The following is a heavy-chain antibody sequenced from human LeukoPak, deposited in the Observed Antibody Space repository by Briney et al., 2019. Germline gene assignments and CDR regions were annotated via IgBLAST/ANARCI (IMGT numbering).Heavy chain of an antibody. CDR2: ISAYNGNT. CDR3: ARGVRDTTGILPSLFDY. V-gene: IGHV1-18*04. D-gene: IGHD1-1*01. Sequence: ASVKVSCKASGYTFTSYGISWVRQAPGQGLEWMGWISAYNGNTNYAQKLQGRVTMTTDTSTSTAYMELRSLRSDDTAVYYCARGVRDTTGILPSLFDYWGQGTLVTVSS. CDR1: GYTFTSYG. J-gene: IGHJ4*02.